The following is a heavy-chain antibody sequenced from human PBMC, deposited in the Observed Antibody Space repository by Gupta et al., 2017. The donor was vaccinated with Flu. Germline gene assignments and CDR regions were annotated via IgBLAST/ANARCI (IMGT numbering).Heavy chain of an antibody. J-gene: IGHJ4*02. CDR2: ISYEGSNK. Sequence: RSEGMHWGRQDRGKGLEWVAVISYEGSNKYYADSVKGRFTISRDNSKNTLYLQMNSQRAEDTAVDYCAKDLGDYGDYYFDYWGQGARGTVA. D-gene: IGHD4-17*01. V-gene: IGHV3-30*18. CDR3: AKDLGDYGDYYFDY. CDR1: RSEG.